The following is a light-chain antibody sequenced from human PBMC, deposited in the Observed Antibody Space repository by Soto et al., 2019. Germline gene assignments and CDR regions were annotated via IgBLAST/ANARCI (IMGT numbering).Light chain of an antibody. V-gene: IGLV2-14*03. CDR3: SSYTGSSTSVI. CDR2: DVT. CDR1: GSDIGGYNY. J-gene: IGLJ2*01. Sequence: QSALTQPASVSGSPGQSITISCTGTGSDIGGYNYVSWYQQHPGKAPKLMIYDVTNRPSGVSNRFSGSKSGNPAALTISGLQAEDEADYYCSSYTGSSTSVIFGGGTKLTVL.